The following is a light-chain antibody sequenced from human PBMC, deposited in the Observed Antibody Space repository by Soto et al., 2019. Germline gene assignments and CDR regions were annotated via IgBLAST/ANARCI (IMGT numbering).Light chain of an antibody. J-gene: IGKJ4*02. V-gene: IGKV3D-20*02. CDR1: QSVSSSY. CDR3: PQRSSWPRT. CDR2: GAS. Sequence: EIVMTQAPATLSVSPGERATLSCRASQSVSSSYLDWSQQNPGKAPRLLIDGASTRATGSPARFSGSGAWTAFTRPISSLEPEDFAAEFCPQRSSWPRTFGGGTKVDIK.